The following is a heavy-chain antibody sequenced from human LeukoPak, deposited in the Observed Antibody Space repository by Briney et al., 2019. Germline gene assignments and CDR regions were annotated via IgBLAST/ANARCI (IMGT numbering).Heavy chain of an antibody. V-gene: IGHV3-7*01. Sequence: GGSLRLSCAASGFTFSSYCMSWVRQAPGKGLEWVANIKQDGSEKYYVDSVKGRFTISRDNAKNSLYLQMNILRAEDTAVYYCAREVAGTGYYFDYWGQGTLVTVSS. CDR1: GFTFSSYC. CDR2: IKQDGSEK. D-gene: IGHD6-19*01. CDR3: AREVAGTGYYFDY. J-gene: IGHJ4*02.